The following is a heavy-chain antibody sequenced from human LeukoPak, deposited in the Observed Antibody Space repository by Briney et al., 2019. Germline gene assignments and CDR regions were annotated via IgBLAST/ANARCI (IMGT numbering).Heavy chain of an antibody. Sequence: SETLSLTCTVSGGSISSYYWSWIRQPPGKGLEWIGYIYYSGSTNYNPSLNSRVTIAVDTSKYQFSLKLSSVTAADTAVYYCARAVAAAGDWFDPWGQGTLVTVSS. J-gene: IGHJ5*02. V-gene: IGHV4-59*01. D-gene: IGHD6-13*01. CDR3: ARAVAAAGDWFDP. CDR2: IYYSGST. CDR1: GGSISSYY.